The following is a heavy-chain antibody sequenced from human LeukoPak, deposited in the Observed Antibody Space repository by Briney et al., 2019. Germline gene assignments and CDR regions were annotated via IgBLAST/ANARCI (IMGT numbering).Heavy chain of an antibody. CDR2: IWYDGSNK. CDR3: ARDLTHYFDY. J-gene: IGHJ4*02. CDR1: GFTFSSYD. V-gene: IGHV3-33*01. Sequence: GRSLRLSCAASGFTFSSYDIHWVRQAPGKGLEWVAVIWYDGSNKYYADSVKGRFTISRDNSKNTMYLQMNSLRVEDTAVYYCARDLTHYFDYWGQGTLVTVSS.